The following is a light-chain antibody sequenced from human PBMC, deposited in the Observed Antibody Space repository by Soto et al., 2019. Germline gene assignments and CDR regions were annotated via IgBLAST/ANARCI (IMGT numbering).Light chain of an antibody. J-gene: IGKJ2*01. CDR1: QSVSSW. CDR3: QQYSGYLYT. CDR2: KAS. Sequence: DIRMTQSPSTLSASVGVRVTITCRASQSVSSWLAWYQQRPGKAPKVLIYKASSLESGVPSRFSGSGSGTEFTLTISSLQPDDSATYYCQQYSGYLYTFGPGTKLEIK. V-gene: IGKV1-5*03.